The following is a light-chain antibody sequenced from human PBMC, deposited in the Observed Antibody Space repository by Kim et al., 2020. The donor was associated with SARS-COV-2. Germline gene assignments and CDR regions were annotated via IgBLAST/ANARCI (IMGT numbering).Light chain of an antibody. CDR1: TNVIGTYDH. CDR2: EVI. V-gene: IGLV2-14*02. J-gene: IGLJ1*01. CDR3: CSYTNSFIYV. Sequence: QSALVQPASVSVSPGQSIALSCTGTTNVIGTYDHISWYQQRPGKAPRLIIFEVIKRPSGISSRFSASKSGNTASLSISGLQAEDEADYYCCSYTNSFIYVFGTGTKVTVL.